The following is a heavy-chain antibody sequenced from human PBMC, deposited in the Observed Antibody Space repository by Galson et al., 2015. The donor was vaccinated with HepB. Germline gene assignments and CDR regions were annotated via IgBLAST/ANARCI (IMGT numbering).Heavy chain of an antibody. CDR3: ARDPINYDSSGYYLTLFDY. Sequence: SVKVSCKASGGTFSSYTISWVRQAPGQGLEWMGRIIPILGIANYAQKFQGRVTITADKSTSTAYMELSSLRSEDTAVYYCARDPINYDSSGYYLTLFDYWGQGTLVTVSS. V-gene: IGHV1-69*04. J-gene: IGHJ4*02. CDR1: GGTFSSYT. D-gene: IGHD3-22*01. CDR2: IIPILGIA.